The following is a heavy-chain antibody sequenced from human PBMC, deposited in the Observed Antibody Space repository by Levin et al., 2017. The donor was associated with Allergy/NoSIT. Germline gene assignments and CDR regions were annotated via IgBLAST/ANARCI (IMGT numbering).Heavy chain of an antibody. D-gene: IGHD2-2*01. CDR2: ISSSSSTI. V-gene: IGHV3-48*01. Sequence: SCAASGFTFSSYRMSWVRQAPGKGLEWVSYISSSSSTIYYADSVKGRFTISRDNAKNSLYLQMNSLRAEDTALYYCARDLRSVPAASFDYWGQGTLVTVSS. CDR1: GFTFSSYR. CDR3: ARDLRSVPAASFDY. J-gene: IGHJ4*02.